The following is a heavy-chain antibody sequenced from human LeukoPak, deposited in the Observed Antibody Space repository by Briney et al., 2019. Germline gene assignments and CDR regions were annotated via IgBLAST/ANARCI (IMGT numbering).Heavy chain of an antibody. CDR3: ARGRLPAAVASTARYFDL. V-gene: IGHV4-59*02. J-gene: IGHJ2*01. CDR1: GGSVDSYF. D-gene: IGHD6-19*01. Sequence: SETLSLTCTVSGGSVDSYFWSWIRQPPGKGLEWLGYIYYSGSTNYNPSLKSRVTLSIDTSKNQFSLRLSSVTTADTAVYYCARGRLPAAVASTARYFDLWGRGTLVTVFS. CDR2: IYYSGST.